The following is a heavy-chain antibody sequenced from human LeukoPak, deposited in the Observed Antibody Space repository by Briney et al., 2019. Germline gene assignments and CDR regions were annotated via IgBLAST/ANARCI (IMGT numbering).Heavy chain of an antibody. D-gene: IGHD3-10*01. J-gene: IGHJ4*02. CDR1: GGSFSGYY. CDR3: AREGSAVTNFDY. Sequence: PSETLSLTCAVYGGSFSGYYWSWIRQPPGKGLEWVGEINHSGTTNYNPSLKGRVTMSVDTSKNQFSLKLNSVTAADTAVYYCAREGSAVTNFDYWGQGTLVTVSS. CDR2: INHSGTT. V-gene: IGHV4-34*01.